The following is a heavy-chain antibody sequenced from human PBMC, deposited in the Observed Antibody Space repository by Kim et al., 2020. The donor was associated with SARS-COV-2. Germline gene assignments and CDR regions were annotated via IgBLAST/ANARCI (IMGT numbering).Heavy chain of an antibody. Sequence: SETLSLTCTVSGGSISSSSYYWGWIRQPPGKGLEWIGSIYYSGSTYYNPSLKSRVTISVDTSKNQFSLKLSSVTAADTAVYYCAREGISFGELSISNWFDPWGQGTMVTVSS. D-gene: IGHD3-10*01. CDR3: AREGISFGELSISNWFDP. J-gene: IGHJ5*02. V-gene: IGHV4-39*02. CDR2: IYYSGST. CDR1: GGSISSSSYY.